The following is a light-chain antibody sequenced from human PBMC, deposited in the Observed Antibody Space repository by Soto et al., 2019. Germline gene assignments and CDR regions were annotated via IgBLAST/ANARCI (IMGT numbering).Light chain of an antibody. CDR3: KQRSNSVT. CDR1: QSISNNS. J-gene: IGKJ1*01. CDR2: GAS. V-gene: IGKV3D-20*02. Sequence: TTSPLPLSFSPGERATLSCRASQSISNNSLAWYQPKPGQAPRLLIYGASSRATGIPDRFSGSGSGTDFTLTISSLEPEDFAVYYCKQRSNSVTFGQGTKVDI.